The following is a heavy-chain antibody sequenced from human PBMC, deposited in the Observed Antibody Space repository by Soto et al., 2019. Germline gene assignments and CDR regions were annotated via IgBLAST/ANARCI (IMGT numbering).Heavy chain of an antibody. Sequence: EVQLVESGGGLVQPGGSLRLSCVDSGFTFSSYWMSWVRQARVKGLEWVGNIKQDGSEENYVDSVKGRFTISRDNDKNPMYLRMNSPRAEDTAVYYCARIAASGRGWDVWGQGTTVVVSS. J-gene: IGHJ6*02. CDR2: IKQDGSEE. V-gene: IGHV3-7*01. CDR3: ARIAASGRGWDV. D-gene: IGHD6-13*01. CDR1: GFTFSSYW.